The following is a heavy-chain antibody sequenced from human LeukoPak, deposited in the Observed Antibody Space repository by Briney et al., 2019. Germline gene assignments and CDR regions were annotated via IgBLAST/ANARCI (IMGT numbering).Heavy chain of an antibody. CDR3: VRDWDDYGDHTTRRFDY. Sequence: GGSLRLSCAASGFTFSSYNMNWVRQAPGKGLEWVSCMSDSSNYIYYADSVKGRFTISRNNAKNSLYLELNRLSAEDTAVYHCVRDWDDYGDHTTRRFDYWGQGTLVTVSS. J-gene: IGHJ4*02. CDR1: GFTFSSYN. D-gene: IGHD4-17*01. CDR2: MSDSSNYI. V-gene: IGHV3-21*01.